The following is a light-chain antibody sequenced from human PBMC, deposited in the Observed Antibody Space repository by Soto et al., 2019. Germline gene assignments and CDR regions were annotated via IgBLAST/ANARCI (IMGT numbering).Light chain of an antibody. Sequence: EIVLTQSPGTLSLSPGERATLCFRASQTITTLAWYQRKPGQAPRLLIYRVSSRATGIPDRFSGSGSGTEFTLTISSLQPDDFATYYCQHYNSYSEAFGQGTKVDIK. CDR2: RVS. J-gene: IGKJ1*01. V-gene: IGKV3-20*01. CDR1: QTITT. CDR3: QHYNSYSEA.